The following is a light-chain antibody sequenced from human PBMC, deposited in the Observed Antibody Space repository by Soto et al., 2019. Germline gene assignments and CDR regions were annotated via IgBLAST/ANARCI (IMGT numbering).Light chain of an antibody. V-gene: IGKV1-12*01. CDR3: QHANSFPLT. J-gene: IGKJ4*01. CDR1: QGISSL. CDR2: TAS. Sequence: DIQMTQSPSSVSASVGDRVTITCRASQGISSLLAWYQQKPGKAPNLLIHTASSLQSGVPSRFSGSGSGTDVTLTISSLQPEDFATYYCQHANSFPLTFGGGNKVEIK.